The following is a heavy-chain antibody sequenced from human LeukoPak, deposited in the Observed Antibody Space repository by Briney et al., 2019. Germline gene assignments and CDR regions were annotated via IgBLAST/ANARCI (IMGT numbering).Heavy chain of an antibody. CDR2: INHSGST. J-gene: IGHJ4*02. CDR1: GGSFSGYY. V-gene: IGHV4-34*01. CDR3: ARHCSSASCYGRISALGMGYYFDF. Sequence: SETLSLTSAVYGGSFSGYYWSWLRQPPGKGLEWIVEINHSGSTNYNPSLKSRVTISVDTSKNQFSLKLSSVTAADTAVYYCARHCSSASCYGRISALGMGYYFDFWGQGTLVTVSS. D-gene: IGHD2-2*01.